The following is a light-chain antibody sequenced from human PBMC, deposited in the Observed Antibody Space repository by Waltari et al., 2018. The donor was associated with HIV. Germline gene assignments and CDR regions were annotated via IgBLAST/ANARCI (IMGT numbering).Light chain of an antibody. J-gene: IGLJ3*02. Sequence: QSVLTQPPSASGTPGQRVTISCSGSSSNIGSNYIYWYQQLPGTAPKLLINRNNQRPSGVPDRFSGSKSGTSASLAISGLRSEDEADYSCAAWDDSLSGWVFGGGTKLTVL. V-gene: IGLV1-47*01. CDR3: AAWDDSLSGWV. CDR1: SSNIGSNY. CDR2: RNN.